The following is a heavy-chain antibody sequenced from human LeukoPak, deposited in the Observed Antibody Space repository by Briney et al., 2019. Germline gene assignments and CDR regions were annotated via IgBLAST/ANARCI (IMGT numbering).Heavy chain of an antibody. CDR3: ARGILTRPYYYAGNNNYFDY. CDR1: GGSISSYY. Sequence: SETLSLTCTVSGGSISSYYWSWIRQPAGKGLEWIGRIYTSGSTNYNPSLKSRVTMSVDTSKNQFSLKLSSVTAADTAVYYCARGILTRPYYYAGNNNYFDYWGQGTLVTVSS. V-gene: IGHV4-4*07. CDR2: IYTSGST. D-gene: IGHD3-10*01. J-gene: IGHJ4*02.